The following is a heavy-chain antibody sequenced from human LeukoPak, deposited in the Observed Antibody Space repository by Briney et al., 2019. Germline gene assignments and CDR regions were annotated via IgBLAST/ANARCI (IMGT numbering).Heavy chain of an antibody. V-gene: IGHV4-59*01. CDR1: GGSISSYY. CDR3: ARGGGITMVRGVIDY. D-gene: IGHD3-10*01. J-gene: IGHJ4*02. Sequence: SETLSLTCTVSGGSISSYYWSWIRQPPGKGLEWIGYIYYSGSTNYNPSLKSRVTISVDTSKNQFSLKLSSVTAADTAVYYCARGGGITMVRGVIDYWGQGTLVTVSS. CDR2: IYYSGST.